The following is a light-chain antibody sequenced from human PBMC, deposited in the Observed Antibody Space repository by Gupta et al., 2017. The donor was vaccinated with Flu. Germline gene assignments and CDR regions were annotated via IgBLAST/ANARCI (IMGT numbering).Light chain of an antibody. CDR2: DDS. V-gene: IGLV3-21*02. CDR3: KVWDSSRDQPV. J-gene: IGLJ2*01. CDR1: NIGSKS. Sequence: SYVLTPPPSVSVAPRQTARIACGGNNIGSKSVHWYQQKPGQAPVLVVYDDSDRPSGIPERFSGFNSGNTATRPISRGEDGDEAELYCKVWDSSRDQPVFGGGTKLTVL.